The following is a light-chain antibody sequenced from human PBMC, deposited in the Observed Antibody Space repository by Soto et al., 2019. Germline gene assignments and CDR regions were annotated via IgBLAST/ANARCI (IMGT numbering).Light chain of an antibody. CDR1: RSDVGGYNF. CDR2: DVS. V-gene: IGLV2-14*01. Sequence: QSALTQPASVSGSPGQSITISCTGTRSDVGGYNFVSWYQQHPGKAPKLMIYDVSNRPSGVSNRFSGSKSVNTASLTISGLQAEDEADYYGSSYRSSSTGVFGTGTKVTFL. J-gene: IGLJ1*01. CDR3: SSYRSSSTGV.